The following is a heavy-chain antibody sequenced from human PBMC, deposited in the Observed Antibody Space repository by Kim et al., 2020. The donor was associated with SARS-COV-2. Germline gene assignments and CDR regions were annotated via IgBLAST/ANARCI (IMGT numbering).Heavy chain of an antibody. V-gene: IGHV3-7*01. CDR2: IKQDGSEK. J-gene: IGHJ6*02. CDR1: GFTFSSYW. Sequence: GGSLRLSCAASGFTFSSYWMSWVRQASGKGLEWVANIKQDGSEKYYVDSVKGRFTISRDNAKNSLYLQMNSLRAEDTAVYYCARDLMSSSWYRFPYSSGWNYYYGMDVWGQGTTVTVSS. CDR3: ARDLMSSSWYRFPYSSGWNYYYGMDV. D-gene: IGHD6-19*01.